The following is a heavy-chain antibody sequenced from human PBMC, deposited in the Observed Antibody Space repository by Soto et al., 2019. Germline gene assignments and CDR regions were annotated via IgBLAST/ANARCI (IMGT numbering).Heavy chain of an antibody. J-gene: IGHJ5*02. CDR3: TRGRMRLRSSGWGGDGFDP. CDR1: GGSFSGYY. Sequence: SETLSLTCAGYGGSFSGYYWSWIRQPPGKGLEWIGEINHSGSTNYNPSLKSRVAISVYTSKNQFSLKLSSVTAADTAVYYWTRGRMRLRSSGWGGDGFDPWGKGTLVTVSS. V-gene: IGHV4-34*01. CDR2: INHSGST. D-gene: IGHD6-19*01.